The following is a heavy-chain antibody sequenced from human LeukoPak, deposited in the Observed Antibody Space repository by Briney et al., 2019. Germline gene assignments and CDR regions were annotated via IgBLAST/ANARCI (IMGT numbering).Heavy chain of an antibody. Sequence: ASVKVSCKASGYTFTSYYMHWVRQAPGQGLEWMGWINPNSGGTNYAQKFQGRVTMTRDTSISTAYMELSRLRSDDTAVYYCARVVGYYYDSSGYGYLDYWGQGTLVTVSS. J-gene: IGHJ4*02. V-gene: IGHV1-2*02. D-gene: IGHD3-22*01. CDR2: INPNSGGT. CDR3: ARVVGYYYDSSGYGYLDY. CDR1: GYTFTSYY.